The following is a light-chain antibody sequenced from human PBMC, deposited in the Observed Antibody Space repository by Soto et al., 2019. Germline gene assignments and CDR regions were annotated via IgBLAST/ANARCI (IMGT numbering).Light chain of an antibody. CDR2: GAS. V-gene: IGKV3-15*01. J-gene: IGKJ5*01. Sequence: EIVMTQSPATLSASPGERVTLSCRASQSVSTKSAWYQQKPGQAPRLLIYGASTRVTGIPARFSGSGSGTDFTLTISSLQSEDFGVHYCQQYKDWFSISFGQGTRLEIK. CDR3: QQYKDWFSIS. CDR1: QSVSTK.